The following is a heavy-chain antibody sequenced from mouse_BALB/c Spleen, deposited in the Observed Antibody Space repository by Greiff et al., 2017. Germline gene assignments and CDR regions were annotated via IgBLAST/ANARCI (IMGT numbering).Heavy chain of an antibody. J-gene: IGHJ2*01. V-gene: IGHV1S81*02. Sequence: QVQLQQSGAELVKPGASVKLSCKASGYTFTSYWMHWVKQRPGQGLEWIGEINPSNGRTNYNEKFKSKATLTVDKSSSTAYMQLSSLTSEDSAVYYCARGETTGTPYYFDYWGQGTTLTVSS. CDR3: ARGETTGTPYYFDY. D-gene: IGHD4-1*01. CDR1: GYTFTSYW. CDR2: INPSNGRT.